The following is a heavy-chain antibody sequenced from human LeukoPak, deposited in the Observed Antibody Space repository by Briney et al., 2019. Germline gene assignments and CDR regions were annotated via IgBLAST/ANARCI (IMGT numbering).Heavy chain of an antibody. CDR2: IKQDGSEE. D-gene: IGHD3/OR15-3a*01. CDR1: GFTFSSNW. CDR3: ARDLGTGRPHDY. J-gene: IGHJ4*02. Sequence: GGSLRLSCAASGFTFSSNWMTWVRQAPGKGLEWVANIKQDGSEEYYMDSAKGRFTISRDNAKNSLYLQMNSLRAEDTAVYYCARDLGTGRPHDYWGQGTLVTVSS. V-gene: IGHV3-7*01.